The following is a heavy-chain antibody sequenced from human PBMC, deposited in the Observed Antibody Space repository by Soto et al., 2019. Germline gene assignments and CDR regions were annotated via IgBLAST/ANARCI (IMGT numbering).Heavy chain of an antibody. D-gene: IGHD6-19*01. Sequence: QTRSGAASVLTECSSRMYSFRQAPEKGLEWVGHIKSKTDGGTTDFAAPVKGRFTISRDDSKNTLYLQMNSLKTEDTAVYYCTTNQKYSSGWYEELASDIWGQGTMVTVSS. J-gene: IGHJ3*02. CDR2: IKSKTDGGTT. CDR3: TTNQKYSSGWYEELASDI. CDR1: VLTECSSR. V-gene: IGHV3-15*07.